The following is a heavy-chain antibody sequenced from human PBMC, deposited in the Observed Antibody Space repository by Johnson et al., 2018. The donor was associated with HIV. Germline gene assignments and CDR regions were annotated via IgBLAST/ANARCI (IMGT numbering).Heavy chain of an antibody. CDR2: IGFDGNNK. Sequence: QVQLVESGGGLVKPGGSLRLSCAASGFTFRNAWMTWVRQAPGKGLEWVAVIGFDGNNKYYSDSVKGRFTIPRDNSNNILYLQMNSLRVEDTAVYYCAKVAVATAAGGVALDIWGPGTMVTVS. V-gene: IGHV3-33*06. CDR1: GFTFRNAW. J-gene: IGHJ3*02. D-gene: IGHD6-13*01. CDR3: AKVAVATAAGGVALDI.